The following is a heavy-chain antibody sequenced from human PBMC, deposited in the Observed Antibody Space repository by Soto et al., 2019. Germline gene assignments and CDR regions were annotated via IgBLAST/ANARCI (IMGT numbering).Heavy chain of an antibody. V-gene: IGHV4-31*03. CDR2: IYYSGST. Sequence: SETLSLTCTVSGGSISSGVYYWSWIRQHPGKGLEWIGYIYYSGSTYYNPSLKGRVTISVDTSKNQFSLKLSSVTAADTAVYYGARAGDFGEGKCFDPWGQGTLVTVPS. D-gene: IGHD3-10*01. CDR1: GGSISSGVYY. J-gene: IGHJ5*02. CDR3: ARAGDFGEGKCFDP.